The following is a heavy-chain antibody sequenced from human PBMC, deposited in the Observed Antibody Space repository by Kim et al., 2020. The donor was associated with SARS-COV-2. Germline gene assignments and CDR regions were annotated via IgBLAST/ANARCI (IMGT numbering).Heavy chain of an antibody. Sequence: YEQKFQGRVTMARDTSTSTVYMELGSLGSEDTAVYYCARFETTVTTSFDYWGQGTLVTVSS. D-gene: IGHD4-17*01. CDR3: ARFETTVTTSFDY. J-gene: IGHJ4*02. V-gene: IGHV1-46*01.